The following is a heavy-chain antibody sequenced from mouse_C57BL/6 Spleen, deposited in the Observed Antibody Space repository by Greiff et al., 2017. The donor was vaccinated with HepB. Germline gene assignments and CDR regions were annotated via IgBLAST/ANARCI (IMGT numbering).Heavy chain of an antibody. D-gene: IGHD2-1*01. Sequence: EVQVVESGGGLVKPGGSLKLSCAASGFTFSSYAMSWVRQTPEKRLEWVATISDGGSYTYYPDNVKGRFTISRDNAKNNLYLQMSHLKSEDTAMYYCARGGSTIQTTGFAYWGQGTLVTVSA. CDR3: ARGGSTIQTTGFAY. CDR1: GFTFSSYA. J-gene: IGHJ3*01. V-gene: IGHV5-4*01. CDR2: ISDGGSYT.